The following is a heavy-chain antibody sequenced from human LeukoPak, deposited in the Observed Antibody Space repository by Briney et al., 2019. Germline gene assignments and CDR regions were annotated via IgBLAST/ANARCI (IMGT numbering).Heavy chain of an antibody. CDR3: ARHGSTYYYDSSGYWYGFDI. J-gene: IGHJ3*02. D-gene: IGHD3-22*01. Sequence: GESLKISCKGSGSSFTSYWIGWVRQMPGKGLEWMGIIYPGDSDTRYSPSFQGQVTISADKSISTAYLQWSSLKASDTAMYYCARHGSTYYYDSSGYWYGFDIWGQGTMVTVSS. CDR1: GSSFTSYW. V-gene: IGHV5-51*01. CDR2: IYPGDSDT.